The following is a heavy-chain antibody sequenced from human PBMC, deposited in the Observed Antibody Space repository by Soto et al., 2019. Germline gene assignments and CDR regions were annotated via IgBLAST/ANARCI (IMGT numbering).Heavy chain of an antibody. D-gene: IGHD3-22*01. CDR2: IDWDDDQ. CDR1: GFSLSTSGMC. CDR3: SRIDSGYYYFDN. J-gene: IGHJ4*02. V-gene: IGHV2-70*11. Sequence: SGPTLVNPTQTLTLTCSFSGFSLSTSGMCVSWIRQPPGKALEWLARIDWDDDQYYSTSLKTRLTISKDTSKNQVVLTMTNMEPVDTATFYCSRIDSGYYYFDNWAQRTPVTGSS.